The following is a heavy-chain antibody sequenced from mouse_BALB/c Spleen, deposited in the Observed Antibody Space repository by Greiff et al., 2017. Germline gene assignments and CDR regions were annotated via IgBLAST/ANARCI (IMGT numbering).Heavy chain of an antibody. J-gene: IGHJ2*01. CDR1: GFTFSDYY. CDR3: ARGRYFDY. Sequence: VQLKESGGGLVKPGGSLKLSCAASGFTFSDYYMYWVRQTPEKRLEWVATISDGGSYTYYPDSVKGRFTISRDNAKNNLYLQMSSLKSEDTAMYYCARGRYFDYWGQGTTLTVSS. V-gene: IGHV5-4*02. CDR2: ISDGGSYT.